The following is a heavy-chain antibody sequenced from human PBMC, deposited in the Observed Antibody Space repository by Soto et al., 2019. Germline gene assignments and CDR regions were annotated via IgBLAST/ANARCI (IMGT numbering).Heavy chain of an antibody. CDR2: IDPRDSYT. D-gene: IGHD3-22*01. Sequence: PGESLKISCEGSGYSFTSYWISWMRQKPGKGPEWMGRIDPRDSYTNYSPSFQGHVTISADKSTNTAYLQWSSLKASDSAIYYCTRRLYYYDSSDYLGYWGQGTQVTVSS. V-gene: IGHV5-10-1*01. CDR3: TRRLYYYDSSDYLGY. J-gene: IGHJ4*02. CDR1: GYSFTSYW.